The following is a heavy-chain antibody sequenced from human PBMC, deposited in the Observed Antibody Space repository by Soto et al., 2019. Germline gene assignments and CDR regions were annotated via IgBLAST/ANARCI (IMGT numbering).Heavy chain of an antibody. CDR2: IYFSGST. V-gene: IGHV4-31*03. D-gene: IGHD3-10*01. J-gene: IGHJ4*02. CDR1: GGSISSGGYY. CDR3: ARARGYYGSGRIDY. Sequence: PSETLSLPCTVSGGSISSGGYYWSWIRQHPGKGLEWIGYIYFSGSTYYIPSLKSRVTISVDTSKNQFSLKLSFVTAADTAVYYWARARGYYGSGRIDYWGQGTLVTVS.